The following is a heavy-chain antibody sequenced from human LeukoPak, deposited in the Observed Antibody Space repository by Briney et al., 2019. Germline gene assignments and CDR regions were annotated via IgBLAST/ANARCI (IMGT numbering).Heavy chain of an antibody. V-gene: IGHV3-23*01. CDR2: ISGSGGST. Sequence: GGSLRLSCAASGFTFSSYAMSWVRQAPGKGLVWVSAISGSGGSTYYADSVKGRFTISRDNSKNTLYLQMNSLRAEDTAVYYCAKGELLLFGESRLWDVWGKGTTVTVSS. CDR1: GFTFSSYA. CDR3: AKGELLLFGESRLWDV. J-gene: IGHJ6*04. D-gene: IGHD3-10*01.